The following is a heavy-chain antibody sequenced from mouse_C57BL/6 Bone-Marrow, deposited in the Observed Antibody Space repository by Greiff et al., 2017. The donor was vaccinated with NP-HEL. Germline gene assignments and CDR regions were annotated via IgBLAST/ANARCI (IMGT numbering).Heavy chain of an antibody. V-gene: IGHV2-9-1*01. CDR1: GFSLTSYA. D-gene: IGHD1-1*01. Sequence: VKVVESGPGLVAPSQSLSITCTVSGFSLTSYAISWVRQPPGKGLEWLGVIWTGGGTNYNSALKSRLSISKDNSKSQVFLKMNSLQTDDTARYYCARTIYYGSSYCWYFDVWGTGTTVTVSS. CDR2: IWTGGGT. J-gene: IGHJ1*03. CDR3: ARTIYYGSSYCWYFDV.